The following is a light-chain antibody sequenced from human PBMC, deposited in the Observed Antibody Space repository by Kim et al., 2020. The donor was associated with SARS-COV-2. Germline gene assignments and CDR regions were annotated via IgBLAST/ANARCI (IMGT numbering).Light chain of an antibody. CDR3: QKNDSAPLT. CDR2: GAS. J-gene: IGKJ1*01. Sequence: ESVGDRVTITCRASQSLNNDVAWYQQKPGKAPTVLIYGASTLQSGVPSRFSGSGSGTDFTLTISSLQPEDVGTDYCQKNDSAPLTFGPGTKVDIK. V-gene: IGKV1-27*01. CDR1: QSLNND.